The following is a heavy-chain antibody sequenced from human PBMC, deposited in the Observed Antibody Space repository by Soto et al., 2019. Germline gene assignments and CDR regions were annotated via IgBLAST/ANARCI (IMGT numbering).Heavy chain of an antibody. CDR3: ARDLRFRGFYGMDV. Sequence: QVQLQESGPGLVKPSQTLSLTCTVSGGSISSGGYYWSWIRQHPGKGLEWIGYIYYSGSTYYNPSLKSRVTISVDTSKNQFSLKLSSVTAAATAVYYCARDLRFRGFYGMDVWGQGTTVTVSS. J-gene: IGHJ6*02. CDR1: GGSISSGGYY. V-gene: IGHV4-31*03. CDR2: IYYSGST. D-gene: IGHD3-10*01.